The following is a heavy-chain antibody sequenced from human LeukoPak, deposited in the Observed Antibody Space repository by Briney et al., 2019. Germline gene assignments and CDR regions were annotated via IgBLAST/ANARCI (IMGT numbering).Heavy chain of an antibody. D-gene: IGHD5-12*01. CDR3: ARHSGYGEIDY. J-gene: IGHJ4*02. CDR2: IKQDGSEK. V-gene: IGHV3-7*01. Sequence: GGSLRLSCAASGFTFSSYWTSWVRQAPGKGLEWVANIKQDGSEKYYVDSVKGRFTISRDNAKNSLYLQMNSLRAEDTAVYYCARHSGYGEIDYWGQGTLVTVSS. CDR1: GFTFSSYW.